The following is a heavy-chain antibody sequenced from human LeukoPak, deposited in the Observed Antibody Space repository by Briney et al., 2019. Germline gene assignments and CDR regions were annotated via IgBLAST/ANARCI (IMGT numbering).Heavy chain of an antibody. CDR1: GGSISSGDYY. Sequence: SQTLSLTCTVSGGSISSGDYYWSWIRQPPGKGLEWIGYIYYSGSTYYNPSLKSRVTISVDTSKNQFSLKLNSVTAADTAVYYCARDPVALVVVPAAAHDAFDIWGQGTMATVSS. V-gene: IGHV4-30-4*08. CDR3: ARDPVALVVVPAAAHDAFDI. D-gene: IGHD2-2*01. J-gene: IGHJ3*02. CDR2: IYYSGST.